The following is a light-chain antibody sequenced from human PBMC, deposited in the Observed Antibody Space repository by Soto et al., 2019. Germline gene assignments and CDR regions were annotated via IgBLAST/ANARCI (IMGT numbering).Light chain of an antibody. Sequence: QSVLTQPPSASGTPGQRVTISCSGSSSNIGSNYVYWYQQLPGPAPKLLIYDDSKRPSGIPDRFSGSKSGTSATLGITGFQTGDEADYYCGSWDSSLSAYVFGTGTKVTVL. J-gene: IGLJ1*01. V-gene: IGLV1-51*01. CDR2: DDS. CDR1: SSNIGSNY. CDR3: GSWDSSLSAYV.